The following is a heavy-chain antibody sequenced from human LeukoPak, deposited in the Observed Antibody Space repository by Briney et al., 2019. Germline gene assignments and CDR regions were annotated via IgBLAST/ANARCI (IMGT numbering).Heavy chain of an antibody. CDR1: GFTFSSYAM. D-gene: IGHD5-12*01. V-gene: IGHV4-4*02. Sequence: GSLRLSCAASGFTFSSYAMSWVRQAPGKGLEWIGEIYHSGNTNYNPSLKSRVTISVDKSNNHFSLKMNSVTAADTAVYYCARDSATTLGSYYYGLDVWGQGTTVTVSS. CDR3: ARDSATTLGSYYYGLDV. J-gene: IGHJ6*02. CDR2: IYHSGNT.